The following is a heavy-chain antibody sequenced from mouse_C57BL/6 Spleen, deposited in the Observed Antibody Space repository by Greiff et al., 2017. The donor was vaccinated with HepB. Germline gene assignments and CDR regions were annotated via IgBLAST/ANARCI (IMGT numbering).Heavy chain of an antibody. CDR3: ARERDYGSSYAWFAY. CDR2: INPSTGGT. Sequence: EVQLQESGPELVKPGASVKISCKASGYSFTGYYMNWVKQSPEKSLEWIGEINPSTGGTTYNQKFKDKATLTVDKSSSTAYMQLKSLTSEDSAVYYCARERDYGSSYAWFAYWGQGTLVTVSA. J-gene: IGHJ3*01. CDR1: GYSFTGYY. D-gene: IGHD1-1*01. V-gene: IGHV1-42*01.